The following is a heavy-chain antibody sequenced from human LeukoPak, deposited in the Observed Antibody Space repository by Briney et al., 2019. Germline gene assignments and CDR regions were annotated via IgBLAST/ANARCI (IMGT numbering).Heavy chain of an antibody. CDR3: AKPVGSSGWYGDFDC. J-gene: IGHJ4*02. CDR2: IRGSGGST. D-gene: IGHD6-19*01. V-gene: IGHV3-23*01. CDR1: GFTFSNYA. Sequence: RASLRLSCAASGFTFSNYAMNWVRQAPGKGLEWVSAIRGSGGSTYYADSVKGRFTISRDNSKNTLYLQMNSLRAEDTAIYYCAKPVGSSGWYGDFDCWGQGTLVTVSS.